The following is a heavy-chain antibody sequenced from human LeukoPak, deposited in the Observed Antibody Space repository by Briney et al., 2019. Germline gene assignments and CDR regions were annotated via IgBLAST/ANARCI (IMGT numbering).Heavy chain of an antibody. D-gene: IGHD3-3*01. CDR3: ARDQLITIFGVVIIGRNNWFDP. CDR1: GYTFTSYG. V-gene: IGHV1-18*01. J-gene: IGHJ5*02. CDR2: ISAYNGNT. Sequence: ASVKVSCKASGYTFTSYGISWVRQAPGQGLEWMGWISAYNGNTNYAQKLQGRVTMTTDTSTSTAYMELRSLRSDDTAVYYCARDQLITIFGVVIIGRNNWFDPWGQGTLVTFSS.